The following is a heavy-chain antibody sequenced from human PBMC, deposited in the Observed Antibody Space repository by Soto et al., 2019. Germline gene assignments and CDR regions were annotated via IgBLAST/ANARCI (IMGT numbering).Heavy chain of an antibody. Sequence: GVSRRLSCAASGLTFSGSYMTWGRHAPGVRLRWVSVIYIDGSTYYADSVKGRFSISRDSAKTMLYLQMNRRRAADTAVSYCAGLHPFAAHTAYDLMPTFFDSSGQGAVVRDSS. CDR1: GLTFSGSY. J-gene: IGHJ4*02. D-gene: IGHD5-12*01. CDR2: IYIDGST. V-gene: IGHV3-53*01. CDR3: AGLHPFAAHTAYDLMPTFFDS.